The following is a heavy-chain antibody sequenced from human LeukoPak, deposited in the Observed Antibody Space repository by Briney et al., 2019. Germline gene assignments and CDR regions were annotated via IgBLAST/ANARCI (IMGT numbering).Heavy chain of an antibody. CDR3: ARDPRSSTSYQYYYMDV. Sequence: GGSLRLSCAASGFTFSSYSMNWVRQAPGKGLEWISYISSSSSAIDYADSVKGRFTISRDNAKNSLYLQMNSLRAEDTAVYYRARDPRSSTSYQYYYMDVWGKGTTVTVSS. CDR1: GFTFSSYS. D-gene: IGHD2-2*01. CDR2: ISSSSSAI. J-gene: IGHJ6*03. V-gene: IGHV3-48*01.